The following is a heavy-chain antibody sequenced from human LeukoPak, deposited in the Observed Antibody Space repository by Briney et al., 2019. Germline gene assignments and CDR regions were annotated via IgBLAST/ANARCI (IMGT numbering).Heavy chain of an antibody. D-gene: IGHD3-22*01. Sequence: SETLSLTCTVSSGSISSYYWSWIRQPPGKGLEWIGSIYFSGNTYYNPSLKSRVTISVDTSKNQFSLKLSSVTAADTAVYYCARDRRAYYYDSSGTPRGAFDIWGQGTMVTVSS. CDR1: SGSISSYY. CDR3: ARDRRAYYYDSSGTPRGAFDI. CDR2: IYFSGNT. V-gene: IGHV4-59*12. J-gene: IGHJ3*02.